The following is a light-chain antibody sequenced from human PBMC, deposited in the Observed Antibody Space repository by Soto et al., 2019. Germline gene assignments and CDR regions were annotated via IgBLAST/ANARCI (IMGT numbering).Light chain of an antibody. J-gene: IGKJ1*01. CDR3: QQYYSYFRT. Sequence: AIRMTQSPSSLSASTGDRVTITCRASQGISSYLAWYQQKPGKAPKLLIYAASTLQSRVPSRFSGSGSGTDFTLTISCLQSEDFATYYCQQYYSYFRTFGQGTKVEIK. CDR2: AAS. CDR1: QGISSY. V-gene: IGKV1-8*01.